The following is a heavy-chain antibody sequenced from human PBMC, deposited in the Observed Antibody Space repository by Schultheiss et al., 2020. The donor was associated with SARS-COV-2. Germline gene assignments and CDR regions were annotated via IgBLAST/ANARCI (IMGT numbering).Heavy chain of an antibody. CDR1: GGSIRSYY. J-gene: IGHJ4*02. CDR2: INHSGST. V-gene: IGHV4-59*08. D-gene: IGHD5-24*01. CDR3: ARRDGYNYYFDY. Sequence: GSLRLSCTVSGGSIRSYYWSWIRQPPGKGLEWIGEINHSGSTNYNPSLKSRVTISVDTSKNQFSLKLSSVTAADTAVYYCARRDGYNYYFDYWGQGTLVTVSS.